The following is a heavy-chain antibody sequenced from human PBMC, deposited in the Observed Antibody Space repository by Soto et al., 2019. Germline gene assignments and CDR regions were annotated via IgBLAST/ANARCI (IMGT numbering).Heavy chain of an antibody. CDR3: ARDPSKGLVGGNGMDV. D-gene: IGHD1-26*01. Sequence: GASVKVSCKASGYTFTSYGISWVRQAPGQGLEWMGWISAYNGNTNYAQKLQGRVTMTTDTSTSTAYMELRSLRSDDTAVYYCARDPSKGLVGGNGMDVWGQGTTVTVSS. V-gene: IGHV1-18*01. J-gene: IGHJ6*02. CDR1: GYTFTSYG. CDR2: ISAYNGNT.